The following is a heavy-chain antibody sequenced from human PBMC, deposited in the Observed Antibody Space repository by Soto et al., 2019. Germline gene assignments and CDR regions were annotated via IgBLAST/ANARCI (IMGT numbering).Heavy chain of an antibody. CDR1: GGSFSGYY. CDR3: ARFSGIAAAGTPYYYYYYMDV. V-gene: IGHV4-34*01. D-gene: IGHD6-13*01. Sequence: SETLSLTCAVYGGSFSGYYWSWIRQPPGKGLEWIGEINHSGSTNYNPSLKSRVTISVDTSKNQFSLKLSSVTAADTAVYYCARFSGIAAAGTPYYYYYYMDVLRKGTTVTV. J-gene: IGHJ6*03. CDR2: INHSGST.